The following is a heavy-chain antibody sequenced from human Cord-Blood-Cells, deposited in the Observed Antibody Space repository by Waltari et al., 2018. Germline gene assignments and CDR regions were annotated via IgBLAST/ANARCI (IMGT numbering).Heavy chain of an antibody. V-gene: IGHV4-38-2*02. J-gene: IGHJ3*02. CDR1: GYSIRSGYY. D-gene: IGHD6-6*01. Sequence: QVQLQESGPGLVQPSETLSLTCAVSGYSIRSGYYWGWIRQPPGKGLEWIGSIYHSGSTYYNPSLKSRVTISVDTSKNQFSLKLSSVTAADTAVYYCARDTAARDAFDIWGQGTMVTVSS. CDR2: IYHSGST. CDR3: ARDTAARDAFDI.